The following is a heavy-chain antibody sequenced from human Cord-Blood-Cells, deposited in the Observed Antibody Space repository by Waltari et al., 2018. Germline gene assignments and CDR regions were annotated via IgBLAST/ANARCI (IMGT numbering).Heavy chain of an antibody. D-gene: IGHD3-10*01. Sequence: QVQLVQSGAEVKKPGASVKVSCKASGYTFTGYYMHWVRQAPGQGLEWMGWINPNSGGTNYAQKFQGWVTMTGDTSISTAYMELSRLRSDDTAVYYCARGPAPLLWFGETYGMDVWGQGITVTVSS. CDR1: GYTFTGYY. J-gene: IGHJ6*02. CDR2: INPNSGGT. CDR3: ARGPAPLLWFGETYGMDV. V-gene: IGHV1-2*04.